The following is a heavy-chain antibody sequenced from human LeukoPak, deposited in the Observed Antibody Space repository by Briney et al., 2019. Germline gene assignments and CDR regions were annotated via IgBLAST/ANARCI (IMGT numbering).Heavy chain of an antibody. CDR3: ARRSWFGRSNWFDP. D-gene: IGHD3-10*01. V-gene: IGHV4-34*01. J-gene: IGHJ5*02. Sequence: SETLSLTCAVYGVSFSGYYWSWIRQPPGKGLEWIGEINHSGSTNYNPSLKSRVTISVDTSKNHFSLKLSSVTAADTAVYYWARRSWFGRSNWFDPWGQGTLVTVSS. CDR1: GVSFSGYY. CDR2: INHSGST.